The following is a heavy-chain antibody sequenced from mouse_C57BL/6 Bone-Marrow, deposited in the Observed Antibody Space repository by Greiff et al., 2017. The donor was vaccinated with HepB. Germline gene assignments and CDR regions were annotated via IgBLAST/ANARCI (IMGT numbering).Heavy chain of an antibody. CDR3: ARGGLGSAQAC. J-gene: IGHJ3*01. V-gene: IGHV1-81*01. D-gene: IGHD2-14*01. Sequence: VQLQQSGAELARPGASVKLSCKASGYTFTSYGISWVKQSTGQGLEWIGEIYPRGGHTYYNEKFKGKATLTVDKSSSTGYMKLRSQTSEDSAVYYCARGGLGSAQACCGQGPLVTVSA. CDR1: GYTFTSYG. CDR2: IYPRGGHT.